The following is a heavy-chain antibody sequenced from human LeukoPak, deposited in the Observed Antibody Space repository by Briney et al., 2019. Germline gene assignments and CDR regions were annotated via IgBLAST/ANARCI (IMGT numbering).Heavy chain of an antibody. D-gene: IGHD3-10*01. Sequence: SETLSLTCRVSGASINSGSNYWGWIRQPPGKTLEWIGSIYSSDSTYYNPSLKSPFIIMIDTPKNHFSLTLSSVTAADTAVYYCARSDGYGLVGIWGQGTMVTVSS. CDR3: ARSDGYGLVGI. CDR1: GASINSGSNY. J-gene: IGHJ3*02. CDR2: IYSSDST. V-gene: IGHV4-39*07.